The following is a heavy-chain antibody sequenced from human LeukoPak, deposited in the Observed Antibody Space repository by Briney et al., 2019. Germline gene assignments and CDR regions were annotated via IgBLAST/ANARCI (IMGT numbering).Heavy chain of an antibody. CDR3: ARDSSRWYFDY. CDR1: GFTFSSYE. D-gene: IGHD6-13*01. V-gene: IGHV3-48*03. J-gene: IGHJ4*02. CDR2: ISSSGSTI. Sequence: QPGGSLRLSCAASGFTFSSYEMHWVRQAPGKGLEWVSYISSSGSTIYYADSVKGRFTISRDNAKNSLYLQMNSLRAEDTAVYYCARDSSRWYFDYWGQGNLVTVSS.